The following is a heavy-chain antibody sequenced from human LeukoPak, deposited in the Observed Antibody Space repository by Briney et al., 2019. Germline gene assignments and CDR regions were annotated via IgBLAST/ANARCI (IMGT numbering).Heavy chain of an antibody. CDR1: GGSISSYY. CDR2: IYYSGST. V-gene: IGHV4-59*08. J-gene: IGHJ4*02. D-gene: IGHD3-22*01. CDR3: ARVSGYRGSNDY. Sequence: SETLSLTCTVSGGSISSYYWSWIRPPPGKGLEWIGYIYYSGSTNYNPSLKSRVTISVDTSKNQFSLKLSSVTAADTAVYYCARVSGYRGSNDYWGQGTLVTVSS.